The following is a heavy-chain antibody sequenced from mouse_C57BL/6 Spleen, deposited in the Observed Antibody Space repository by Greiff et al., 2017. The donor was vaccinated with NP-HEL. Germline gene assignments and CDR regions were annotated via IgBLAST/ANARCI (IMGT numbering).Heavy chain of an antibody. CDR2: IDPSDSYT. J-gene: IGHJ2*01. V-gene: IGHV1-69*01. CDR3: ARRGITVLSFDY. D-gene: IGHD1-3*01. Sequence: QVQLQQPGAELVMPGASVKLSCKASGYTFTSYWMHWVKQRPGQGLEWIGEIDPSDSYTNYNQKFKGKSTLTVDKSSSTAYMQLSSLTSEDSAVYYCARRGITVLSFDYWGQGTTLTVSS. CDR1: GYTFTSYW.